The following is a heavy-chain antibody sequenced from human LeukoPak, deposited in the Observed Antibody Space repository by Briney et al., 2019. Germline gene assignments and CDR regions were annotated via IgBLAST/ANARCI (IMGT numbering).Heavy chain of an antibody. CDR3: AREDTMVRGVILRMGFDY. J-gene: IGHJ4*02. Sequence: ASVKVSCKASGYTFTSYYMHWVRQAPGQGLEWMGIINPSGGSTSYAQKFQGRVTMTRDTSTNTVYMELSSLRSEDTAVYYCAREDTMVRGVILRMGFDYWGQGTLVTVSS. D-gene: IGHD3-10*01. CDR2: INPSGGST. V-gene: IGHV1-46*01. CDR1: GYTFTSYY.